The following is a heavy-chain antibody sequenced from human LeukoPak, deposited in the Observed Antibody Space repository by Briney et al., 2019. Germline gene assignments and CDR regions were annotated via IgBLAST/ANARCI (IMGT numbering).Heavy chain of an antibody. CDR3: ATRPRGDYYDFWSGSDDY. V-gene: IGHV4-39*01. Sequence: SQTLSLTCTVSGGSISSGGYYWSWIRQHPGKGLEWIGSIYYSGSTYYNPSLKSRVTISVDTSKNQFSLKLSSVTAADTAVYYCATRPRGDYYDFWSGSDDYWGQGTLVTVSS. D-gene: IGHD3-3*01. CDR1: GGSISSGGYY. CDR2: IYYSGST. J-gene: IGHJ4*02.